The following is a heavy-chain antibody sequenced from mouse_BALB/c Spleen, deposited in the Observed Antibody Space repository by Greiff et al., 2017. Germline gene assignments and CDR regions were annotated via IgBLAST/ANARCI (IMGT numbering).Heavy chain of an antibody. D-gene: IGHD1-1*01. J-gene: IGHJ3*01. CDR3: AREGYYGSSSFAY. V-gene: IGHV5-6-5*01. CDR1: GFTFSSYA. CDR2: ISSGGST. Sequence: EVKLMESGGGLVKPGGSLKLSCAASGFTFSSYAMSWVRQTPEKRLEWVASISSGGSTYYPDSVKGRFTISRDNARNILYLQMSSLRSEDTAMYYCAREGYYGSSSFAYWGQGTLVTVSA.